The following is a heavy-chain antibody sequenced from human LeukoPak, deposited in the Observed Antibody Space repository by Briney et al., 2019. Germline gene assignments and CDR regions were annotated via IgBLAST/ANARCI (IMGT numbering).Heavy chain of an antibody. CDR1: GGTFSSYA. D-gene: IGHD6-19*01. Sequence: SVKVSCKASGGTFSSYAISWVRQAPGQGLEWMGRIIPILGIANYAQKFQGRVTITADKSTSTAYMELSSLRSEDTAVYYCARDVRGVGGWYDAFDIWGQGTMVTVSS. J-gene: IGHJ3*02. CDR2: IIPILGIA. V-gene: IGHV1-69*04. CDR3: ARDVRGVGGWYDAFDI.